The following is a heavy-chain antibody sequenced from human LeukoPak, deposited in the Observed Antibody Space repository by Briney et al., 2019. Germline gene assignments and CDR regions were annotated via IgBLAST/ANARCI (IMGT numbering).Heavy chain of an antibody. CDR2: ISCSSSTK. J-gene: IGHJ4*02. Sequence: GASLRLSWSASGFTFISYSMNWARPAPGKGLQWVSYISCSSSTKYYPDSVKGQFTISRDKAKNSQYLQMNRRRDDRAAVYYCARGATPDYWGQGTLVTVSS. CDR3: ARGATPDY. CDR1: GFTFISYS. V-gene: IGHV3-48*02.